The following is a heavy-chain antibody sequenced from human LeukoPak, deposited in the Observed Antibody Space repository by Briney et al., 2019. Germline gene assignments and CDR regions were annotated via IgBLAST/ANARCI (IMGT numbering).Heavy chain of an antibody. J-gene: IGHJ4*02. CDR3: VRQGGWGGAASLIEF. D-gene: IGHD2-15*01. CDR1: GVSITTSTHY. V-gene: IGHV4-39*01. CDR2: MFYRGST. Sequence: SETLFLTCTVSGVSITTSTHYWAWIRQPPGKGLEWIASMFYRGSTYYNASLRSRVTLSVDTSMNQFSLKLSSVTASDTATFYCVRQGGWGGAASLIEFWGKGILVTVSS.